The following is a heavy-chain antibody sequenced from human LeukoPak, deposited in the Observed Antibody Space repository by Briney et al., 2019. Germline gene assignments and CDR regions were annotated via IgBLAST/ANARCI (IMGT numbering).Heavy chain of an antibody. D-gene: IGHD5-12*01. V-gene: IGHV3-30*04. CDR2: ISYDGSNK. CDR1: GFTFSSYA. CDR3: ARVSRGYDYNYYYGMDV. Sequence: GWSLRLSCAASGFTFSSYAMHWVRQAPGKGLEWVAVISYDGSNKYYADSVKGRFTISRDNSKNTLYLQMNSLRAEVTAVYYGARVSRGYDYNYYYGMDVWGKGTTVTVSS. J-gene: IGHJ6*04.